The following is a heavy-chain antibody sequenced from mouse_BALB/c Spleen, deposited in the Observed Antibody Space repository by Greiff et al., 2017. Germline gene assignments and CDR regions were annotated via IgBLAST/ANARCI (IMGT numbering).Heavy chain of an antibody. CDR2: IWAGGST. D-gene: IGHD2-3*01. V-gene: IGHV2-9*02. J-gene: IGHJ1*01. Sequence: VKLMESGPGLVAPSQSLSITCTVSGFSLTSYGVHWVRQPPGKGLEWLGVIWAGGSTNYNSALMSRLSISKDNSKSQVFLKMNSLQTDDTAMYYCARDGGYYVWYFDVWGAGTTVTVSS. CDR3: ARDGGYYVWYFDV. CDR1: GFSLTSYG.